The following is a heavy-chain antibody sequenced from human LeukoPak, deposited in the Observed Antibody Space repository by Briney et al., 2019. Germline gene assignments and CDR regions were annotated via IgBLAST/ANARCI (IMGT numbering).Heavy chain of an antibody. J-gene: IGHJ4*02. V-gene: IGHV1-8*01. Sequence: ASVKVSCKASGYTFTSYDINWVRQATGQGLEWMGWMNPNSGNTGYAQKFQGRVTMTRNTSISTACMELSSLRSEDTAVYYCASRRVGSSSPRSFDYWGQGTLVTVSS. CDR3: ASRRVGSSSPRSFDY. CDR1: GYTFTSYD. D-gene: IGHD6-13*01. CDR2: MNPNSGNT.